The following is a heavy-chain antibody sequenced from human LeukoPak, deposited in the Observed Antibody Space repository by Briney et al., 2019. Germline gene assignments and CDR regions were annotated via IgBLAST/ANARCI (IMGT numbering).Heavy chain of an antibody. CDR1: GFNFDDYA. CDR2: ISWDSGNI. Sequence: GGSLRLSCAASGFNFDDYAMHWVRQAPGKGPEWVSGISWDSGNIAYADSVKGRFTISRDNAKNSLYLQMNSLRAEDTAVYYCARDSRYSGYDSNSFDYWGQGTLVTVSS. D-gene: IGHD5-12*01. J-gene: IGHJ4*02. CDR3: ARDSRYSGYDSNSFDY. V-gene: IGHV3-9*01.